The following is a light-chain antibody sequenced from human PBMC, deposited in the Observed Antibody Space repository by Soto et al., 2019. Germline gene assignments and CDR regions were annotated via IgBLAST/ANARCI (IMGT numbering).Light chain of an antibody. CDR3: AAWDDSLSGPV. CDR1: SSNIGSNY. CDR2: RNN. V-gene: IGLV1-47*01. J-gene: IGLJ1*01. Sequence: SVLAQPTPASGTPGQRGTISCSGSSSNIGSNYVYWYQQLPGTAPKLLIYRNNQRPSGVPDRFSGSKSGTSASLAISGLRSEDEADYYCAAWDDSLSGPVFGTGTKVTVL.